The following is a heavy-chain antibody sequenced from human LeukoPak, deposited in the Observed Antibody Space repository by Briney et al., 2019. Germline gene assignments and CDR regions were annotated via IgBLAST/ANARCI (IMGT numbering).Heavy chain of an antibody. Sequence: GESLKISCKGSGYRFTCYWIGWVRQTPGKGLEWMGIIYPGDSDTRYSPSFQGQVTISADKSISTASLQWSSLKASDTAMYYCARLSAVPRGEFDYWGQGTLVTVSS. CDR3: ARLSAVPRGEFDY. J-gene: IGHJ4*02. CDR1: GYRFTCYW. D-gene: IGHD3-16*01. V-gene: IGHV5-51*01. CDR2: IYPGDSDT.